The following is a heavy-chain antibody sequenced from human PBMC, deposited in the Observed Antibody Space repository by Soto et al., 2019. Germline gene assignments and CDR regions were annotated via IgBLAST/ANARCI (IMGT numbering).Heavy chain of an antibody. V-gene: IGHV3-30-3*01. J-gene: IGHJ6*02. CDR1: GFTFSSYA. CDR3: ARDRAVVVAAPYYYYYGMDV. Sequence: QVQLVESGGGVVQPGRSLRLSCAASGFTFSSYAMHWVRQAPGKGLEWVAVISYDGSNKYYADSVKGRFTISRDNSKNTLYLQMTSLRAEDTAVYYCARDRAVVVAAPYYYYYGMDVWGQGTTVTVSS. D-gene: IGHD2-15*01. CDR2: ISYDGSNK.